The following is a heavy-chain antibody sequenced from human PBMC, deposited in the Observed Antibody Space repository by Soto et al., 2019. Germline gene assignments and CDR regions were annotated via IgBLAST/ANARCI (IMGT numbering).Heavy chain of an antibody. CDR1: GFTFSDYY. CDR2: ISSSGSTI. CDR3: ARGNPYSSSWYRGGDWFDP. J-gene: IGHJ5*02. V-gene: IGHV3-11*01. D-gene: IGHD6-13*01. Sequence: QVQLVESGGGLVKPGGSLRLSCAASGFTFSDYYMSWIRQAPGKGLEWVSYISSSGSTIYYADSVKGRFTISRDNAKNSLYLQTNSLRAEDTAVYYCARGNPYSSSWYRGGDWFDPWGQGTLVTVSS.